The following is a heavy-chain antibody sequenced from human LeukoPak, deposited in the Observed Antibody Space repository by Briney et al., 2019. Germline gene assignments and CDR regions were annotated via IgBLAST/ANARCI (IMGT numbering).Heavy chain of an antibody. J-gene: IGHJ4*02. D-gene: IGHD1-26*01. V-gene: IGHV3-30-3*01. CDR2: ISYDGSNK. CDR1: GFTFSSYA. Sequence: GGSLRLSCAASGFTFSSYAMHWVRQAPGKGLEWVAVISYDGSNKYYADSVKGRFTISRDNRKKLLYLQMNSLRVEDTAVYYCARQTVGVTGVGITGVLDSWGQGAPVTVSS. CDR3: ARQTVGVTGVGITGVLDS.